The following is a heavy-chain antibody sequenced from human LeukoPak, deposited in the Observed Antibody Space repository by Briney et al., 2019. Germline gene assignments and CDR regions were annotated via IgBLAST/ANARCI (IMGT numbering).Heavy chain of an antibody. Sequence: SETLSLTCAVYGGSFSGYYWSWIRQPPGTGLEWIGEINHSGSTNYNPSLKSRVTISVDTSKNQFSLKLSSVTAADTAVYYCARVQDLQDYFDYWGQGTLVTVSS. J-gene: IGHJ4*02. CDR3: ARVQDLQDYFDY. V-gene: IGHV4-34*01. CDR2: INHSGST. CDR1: GGSFSGYY. D-gene: IGHD4-11*01.